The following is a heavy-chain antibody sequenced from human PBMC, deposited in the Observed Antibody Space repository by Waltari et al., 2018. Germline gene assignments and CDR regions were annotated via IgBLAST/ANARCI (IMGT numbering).Heavy chain of an antibody. CDR1: GFTFSSYA. D-gene: IGHD6-6*01. Sequence: QVQLVESGGGVVQPGRSLRLSCAASGFTFSSYAMHWVRQAPGKGLEWVAVISYDGRNKDYADSGKGRFTISRDNSKNTLYLQMNSLRAEDTAVYYCAREPVRAGAWDAFDIWGQGTMVTVSS. V-gene: IGHV3-30*01. CDR2: ISYDGRNK. J-gene: IGHJ3*02. CDR3: AREPVRAGAWDAFDI.